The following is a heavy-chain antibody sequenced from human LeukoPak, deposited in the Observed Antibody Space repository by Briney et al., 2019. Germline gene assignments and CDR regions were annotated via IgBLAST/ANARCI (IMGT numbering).Heavy chain of an antibody. Sequence: SSETLSLTCAVYGGSFSGYYWSWIRQPPGKGLEWIGEINHSGSTNYNPSLKSRVTISVDTSKNQFSLKLSSVTAADTAVYYCARRTCGGDCYSVDYWGQGTLVTVSS. CDR3: ARRTCGGDCYSVDY. CDR2: INHSGST. J-gene: IGHJ4*02. CDR1: GGSFSGYY. V-gene: IGHV4-34*01. D-gene: IGHD2-21*02.